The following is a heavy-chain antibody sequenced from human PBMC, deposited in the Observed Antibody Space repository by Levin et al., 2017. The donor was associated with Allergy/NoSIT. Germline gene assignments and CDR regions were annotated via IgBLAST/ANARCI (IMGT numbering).Heavy chain of an antibody. Sequence: PGGSLRLSCKASGFMFPNYAMSWVRQAPGKGLDWVSALSADGASRVYADSVKGRFTISRDNSRNTVFLQMNSLRVEDTAVYFCAKIDLLTDMNVWGKGATVTVS. CDR2: LSADGASR. CDR1: GFMFPNYA. D-gene: IGHD3-9*01. V-gene: IGHV3-23*01. CDR3: AKIDLLTDMNV. J-gene: IGHJ6*03.